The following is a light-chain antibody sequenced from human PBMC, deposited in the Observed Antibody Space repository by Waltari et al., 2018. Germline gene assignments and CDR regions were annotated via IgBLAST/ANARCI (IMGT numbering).Light chain of an antibody. CDR3: SSYTSSDTLV. Sequence: QSALTQAASVSGSPGQSITISCTGTSSDVGGHNHVSWYQQPPGEAHKLMIYDVSNRPSGVSNRFSGSKSGNTASLTISGLQAEDEADYYCSSYTSSDTLVFGGGTKLTVL. CDR2: DVS. CDR1: SSDVGGHNH. J-gene: IGLJ3*02. V-gene: IGLV2-14*03.